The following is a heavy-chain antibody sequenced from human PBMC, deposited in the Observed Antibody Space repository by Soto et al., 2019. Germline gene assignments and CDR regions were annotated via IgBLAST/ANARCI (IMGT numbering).Heavy chain of an antibody. CDR3: AIRGSGSYYDY. Sequence: EVPLLESGGGLVQPGGSLRLSCAASGFTFSSYAMRWVRQAPVKGLEWVSAISGSGGSTYYADSVKGRFTISRDNSKNTLYLQMNSLRAEDTAVYYCAIRGSGSYYDYWGQGTLVTVSS. CDR2: ISGSGGST. CDR1: GFTFSSYA. D-gene: IGHD1-26*01. V-gene: IGHV3-23*01. J-gene: IGHJ4*02.